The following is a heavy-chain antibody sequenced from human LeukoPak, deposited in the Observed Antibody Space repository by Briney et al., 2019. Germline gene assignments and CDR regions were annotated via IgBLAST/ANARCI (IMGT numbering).Heavy chain of an antibody. D-gene: IGHD1-14*01. CDR2: FDPEDGET. V-gene: IGHV1-24*01. CDR1: GYTLSEVS. CDR3: AVDPEDQGASNY. Sequence: ASVRISCKVSGYTLSEVSMHWVRQAPGKGLEWMGSFDPEDGETMSSQKLEGRFTMTEDTSTETAYMELSSLRSDDTAVYYCAVDPEDQGASNYWGQGTLVTVSS. J-gene: IGHJ4*02.